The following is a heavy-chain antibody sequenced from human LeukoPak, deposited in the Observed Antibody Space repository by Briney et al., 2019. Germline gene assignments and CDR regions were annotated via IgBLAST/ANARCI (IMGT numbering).Heavy chain of an antibody. CDR2: IRGGGGST. CDR1: GFTFSSYA. V-gene: IGHV3-23*01. Sequence: GGSLRLSCAASGFTFSSYAMSWVRQAPGKGLEWVSAIRGGGGSTYYADSVNGRFTISRDNSKNTVYLQMNSLRAEDTAVYYCAKDRRRHYYDSSGTYWGQGSLVTVSS. CDR3: AKDRRRHYYDSSGTY. J-gene: IGHJ4*02. D-gene: IGHD3-22*01.